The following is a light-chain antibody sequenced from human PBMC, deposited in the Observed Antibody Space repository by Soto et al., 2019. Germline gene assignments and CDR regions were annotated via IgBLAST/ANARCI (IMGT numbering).Light chain of an antibody. Sequence: IVLTQSPGTLSLSPGERATLSCRASQSVNSGYFAWYQQKPGQAPRLLTYATSIRTTDVTGRFSGSGSGTDFTITISGVEPEVYAVYFSPFHQFQSSRIYSFGQGTKLEIK. CDR3: PFHQFQSSRIYS. CDR2: ATS. CDR1: QSVNSGY. J-gene: IGKJ2*01. V-gene: IGKV3-20*01.